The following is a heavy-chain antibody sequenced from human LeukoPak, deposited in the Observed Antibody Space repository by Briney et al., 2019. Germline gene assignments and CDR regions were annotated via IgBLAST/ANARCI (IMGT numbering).Heavy chain of an antibody. CDR1: GFTFSTYG. Sequence: GGSLRLSCAASGFTFSTYGMSWVRQTPGKGLEWVSAISTSDGNTYYADSVKGRFTISRDNSKNTVYLQMNSLRAEDTAVYYCARDSAAATGWFDPWGQGTLVTVSS. D-gene: IGHD6-13*01. V-gene: IGHV3-23*01. CDR3: ARDSAAATGWFDP. CDR2: ISTSDGNT. J-gene: IGHJ5*02.